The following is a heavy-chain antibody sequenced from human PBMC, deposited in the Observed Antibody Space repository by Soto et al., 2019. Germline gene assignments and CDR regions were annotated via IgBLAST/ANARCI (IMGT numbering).Heavy chain of an antibody. V-gene: IGHV3-64D*08. CDR1: GFTFSSYA. Sequence: GGSLRLSCSASGFTFSSYAMHWVRQAPGKGLEYVSAISSNGGSTYYADSVKGRFTISRDNSKNTLYLQMSSLRAEDTAVYYCVKGHRYIAVAGRSMDYWGQGTLVTVSS. CDR2: ISSNGGST. CDR3: VKGHRYIAVAGRSMDY. J-gene: IGHJ4*02. D-gene: IGHD6-19*01.